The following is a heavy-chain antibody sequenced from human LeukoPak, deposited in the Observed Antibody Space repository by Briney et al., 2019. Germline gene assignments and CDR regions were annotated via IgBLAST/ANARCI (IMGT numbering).Heavy chain of an antibody. CDR1: GGSFSGYY. D-gene: IGHD3-3*01. CDR3: ARGRGYVLRFLEWLF. Sequence: SETLSLTCAVYGGSFSGYYWSWIRQPPGKGLEWIGEINHSGSTNYNPSLKSRVTISVDTSKNQFSLKLSSVTAADMAVYYCARGRGYVLRFLEWLFWGQGTLVTVSS. CDR2: INHSGST. J-gene: IGHJ4*02. V-gene: IGHV4-34*01.